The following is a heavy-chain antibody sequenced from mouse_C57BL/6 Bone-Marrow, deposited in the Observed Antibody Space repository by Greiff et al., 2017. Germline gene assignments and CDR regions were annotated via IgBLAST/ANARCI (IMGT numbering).Heavy chain of an antibody. V-gene: IGHV1-82*01. CDR3: ASEAFAVVAYYFDY. CDR1: GYAFSSSW. Sequence: QVHVKQSGPELVKPGASVKISCKASGYAFSSSWMNWVKQRPGKGLEWIGRIYPGDGDTNYNGKFKGKATLTADKSSSTAYMQLSSLTSEDSAVYFCASEAFAVVAYYFDYWGQGTTLTVSS. D-gene: IGHD1-1*01. J-gene: IGHJ2*01. CDR2: IYPGDGDT.